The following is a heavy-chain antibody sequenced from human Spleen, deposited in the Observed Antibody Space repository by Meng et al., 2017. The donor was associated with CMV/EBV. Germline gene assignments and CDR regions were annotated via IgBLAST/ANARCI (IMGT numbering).Heavy chain of an antibody. D-gene: IGHD2-15*01. J-gene: IGHJ4*02. Sequence: SVKVSCKASGYTFSRFAISWVRQAPGQGLEWMGYIIPVLGTTNYAQKFQGRVTITADKSTSTAYMELSSLRFEDTAVYYCVLEVGFDYWGQGTLVTVSS. CDR2: IIPVLGTT. V-gene: IGHV1-69*10. CDR3: VLEVGFDY. CDR1: GYTFSRFA.